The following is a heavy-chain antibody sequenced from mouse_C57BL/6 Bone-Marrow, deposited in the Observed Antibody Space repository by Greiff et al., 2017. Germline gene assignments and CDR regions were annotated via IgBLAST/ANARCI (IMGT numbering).Heavy chain of an antibody. Sequence: DVKLVESGPGLAKPSQTLSLTCSVTGYSITSDYWNWIRKFPGTKLEYMGYISYSGSTYYNPSLKSRISITRDTSKNQYYLQLNSVTTEDTATYYCARTLFPIGYFDVWGTGTTVTVSS. CDR1: GYSITSDY. CDR3: ARTLFPIGYFDV. CDR2: ISYSGST. V-gene: IGHV3-8*01. J-gene: IGHJ1*03.